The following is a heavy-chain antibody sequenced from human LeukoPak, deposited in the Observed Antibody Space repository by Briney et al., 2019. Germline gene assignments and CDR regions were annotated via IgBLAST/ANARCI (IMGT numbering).Heavy chain of an antibody. CDR1: GFTFSSDG. D-gene: IGHD3-16*01. CDR2: ISGSGGGT. CDR3: AKVLGDYYYYIDV. Sequence: QPGGSLRLSCAASGFTFSSDGMSSVRQAPGKGLEWVSAISGSGGGTYYADTVKGRFTISRDNSKNTLYLQRNSLRAEDTAVYNCAKVLGDYYYYIDVWGKGTTVTISS. J-gene: IGHJ6*03. V-gene: IGHV3-23*01.